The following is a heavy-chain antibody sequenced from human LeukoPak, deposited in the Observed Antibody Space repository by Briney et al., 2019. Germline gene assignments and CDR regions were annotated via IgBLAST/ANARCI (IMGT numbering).Heavy chain of an antibody. D-gene: IGHD3-9*01. CDR2: INAGNGNT. CDR3: ARGSDILTGYYRPSGYYGMDV. V-gene: IGHV1-3*01. J-gene: IGHJ6*04. CDR1: GYTFTSYA. Sequence: ASVKVSCKASGYTFTSYAMHWVRQAPGQRLEWMGWINAGNGNTKYSQKFQGRVTITRDTSASTAYMELSSLRSEDTAVYYCARGSDILTGYYRPSGYYGMDVWGKGTTVTVSS.